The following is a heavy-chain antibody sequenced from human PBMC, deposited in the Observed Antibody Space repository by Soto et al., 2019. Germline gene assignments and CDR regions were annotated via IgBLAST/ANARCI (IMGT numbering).Heavy chain of an antibody. J-gene: IGHJ6*01. D-gene: IGHD2-2*02. CDR2: IYYSGST. Sequence: EPLSLTCTVSGGSVSSGSYYWSWIRQPPWKGLEWIGYIYYSGSTNYNPSLKSRVTISVDTSKNQFSLKLSSVTAADTAVYYCASVTRTCISTSCYRYYYGMDVWGQGTTVTVSS. CDR3: ASVTRTCISTSCYRYYYGMDV. V-gene: IGHV4-61*01. CDR1: GGSVSSGSYY.